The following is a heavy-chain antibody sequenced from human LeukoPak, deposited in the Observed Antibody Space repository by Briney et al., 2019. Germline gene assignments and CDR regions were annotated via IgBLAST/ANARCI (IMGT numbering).Heavy chain of an antibody. Sequence: GGSLRLSCAASGFTFNNYAMNWVRQAPGKGLEWASSISGGGETTYYADSAKGRFTISRDNSQNTLYLQMNGLRAEDTAVYYCARDYADYVGYFFFDYWGQGTLVTVSS. J-gene: IGHJ4*02. CDR1: GFTFNNYA. V-gene: IGHV3-23*01. CDR3: ARDYADYVGYFFFDY. CDR2: ISGGGETT. D-gene: IGHD4-17*01.